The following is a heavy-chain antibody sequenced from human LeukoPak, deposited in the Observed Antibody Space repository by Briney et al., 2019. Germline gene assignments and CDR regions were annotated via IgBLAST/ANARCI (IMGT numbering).Heavy chain of an antibody. CDR3: VATGGYSYGVDY. CDR2: FDPEDGET. Sequence: ASVKVSCKVSGYILTGLSMHWVRQAPGKGLEWMGGFDPEDGETIYAQKFQGRVTMTEDTSTDTAYMELSSLRSEDTAVYYCVATGGYSYGVDYWGQGTLVTVSS. CDR1: GYILTGLS. V-gene: IGHV1-24*01. D-gene: IGHD5-18*01. J-gene: IGHJ4*02.